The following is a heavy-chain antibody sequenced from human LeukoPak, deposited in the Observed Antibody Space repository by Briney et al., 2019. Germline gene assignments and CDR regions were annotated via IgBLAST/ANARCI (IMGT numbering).Heavy chain of an antibody. V-gene: IGHV1-18*01. CDR2: VSAYNGNT. J-gene: IGHJ4*02. Sequence: ASVKVSCKASGYTFTSYGISWVRQAPGQGLEWMGWVSAYNGNTNYAQKLQGRVTMTTDTSTSTAYMELRSLRSDDTAVYYCAKGSFRGVITTPLDFDYWGQGTLVTVSS. CDR1: GYTFTSYG. D-gene: IGHD3-10*01. CDR3: AKGSFRGVITTPLDFDY.